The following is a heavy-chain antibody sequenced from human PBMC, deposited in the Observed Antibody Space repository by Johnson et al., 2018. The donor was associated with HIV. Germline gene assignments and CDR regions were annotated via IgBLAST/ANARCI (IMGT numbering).Heavy chain of an antibody. CDR1: GFTFSSYG. CDR3: AARIAVADDDAFDI. V-gene: IGHV3-30*02. J-gene: IGHJ3*02. Sequence: QVQLVESGGGLVQPGGSLRLSCAASGFTFSSYGMHWVRQAPGKGLEWVAFIRYDGSNKYYADSVKGRFTISRDNSKNTLYLQMNSLRAEDTAVYYCAARIAVADDDAFDIWGQGTMVTVSS. CDR2: IRYDGSNK. D-gene: IGHD6-19*01.